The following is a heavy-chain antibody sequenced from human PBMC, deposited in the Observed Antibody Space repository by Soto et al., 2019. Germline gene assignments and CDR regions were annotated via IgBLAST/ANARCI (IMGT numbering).Heavy chain of an antibody. V-gene: IGHV1-69*13. D-gene: IGHD3-22*01. CDR3: ARDYYDSSGHHNWFDH. CDR1: GGTFSNYA. J-gene: IGHJ5*02. Sequence: ASVKVSCKASGGTFSNYAISWVRQAPGQGLEWMGGIIPIFAKANYAQKFQGRVTITADASTSTDYMELSSLRSEDTAVYYCARDYYDSSGHHNWFDHRGQGILVTVS. CDR2: IIPIFAKA.